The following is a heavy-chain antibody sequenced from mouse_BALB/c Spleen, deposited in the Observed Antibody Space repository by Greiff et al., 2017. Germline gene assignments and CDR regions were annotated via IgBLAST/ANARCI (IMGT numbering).Heavy chain of an antibody. J-gene: IGHJ2*01. CDR3: ARDYGSSSYAMDY. V-gene: IGHV1-80*01. CDR2: IYPGDGDT. D-gene: IGHD1-1*01. Sequence: VQLQQSGAELVRPGSSVKISCKASGYAFSSYWMNWVKQRPGQGLEWIGQIYPGDGDTNYNGKFKGKATLTADKSSSTAYMQLSSLTSEDSAVYFCARDYGSSSYAMDYWGQGTTLTVSS. CDR1: GYAFSSYW.